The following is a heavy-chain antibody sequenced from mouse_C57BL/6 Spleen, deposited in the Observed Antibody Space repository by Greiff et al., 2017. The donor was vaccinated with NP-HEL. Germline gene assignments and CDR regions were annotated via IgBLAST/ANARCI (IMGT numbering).Heavy chain of an antibody. V-gene: IGHV1-59*01. Sequence: QVQLQQPGAELVRPGTSVKLSCKASGYTFTSYWMHWVKQRPGQGLEWIGVIDPSDSYTNYNQKFKGKATWTVDTSSSTAYMQLSSLTSEDSAVYDCARVRLGGFFDYWGQGTTLTVSS. CDR1: GYTFTSYW. D-gene: IGHD4-1*01. CDR2: IDPSDSYT. J-gene: IGHJ2*01. CDR3: ARVRLGGFFDY.